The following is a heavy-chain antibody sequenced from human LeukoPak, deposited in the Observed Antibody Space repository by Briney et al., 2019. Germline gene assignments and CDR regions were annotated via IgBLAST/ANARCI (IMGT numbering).Heavy chain of an antibody. CDR1: GGSISSGGYY. J-gene: IGHJ5*02. CDR3: ARRPYYYGSGSYYNWFDP. V-gene: IGHV4-31*03. Sequence: SETLSLTCTVSGGSISSGGYYWSWIRQHPGKGLEWIGYIYYSGSTYYNPSLKSRVTISVDTSKNQFSLKLTSVTAADTAVYFCARRPYYYGSGSYYNWFDPWGQGTLVTVSS. D-gene: IGHD3-10*01. CDR2: IYYSGST.